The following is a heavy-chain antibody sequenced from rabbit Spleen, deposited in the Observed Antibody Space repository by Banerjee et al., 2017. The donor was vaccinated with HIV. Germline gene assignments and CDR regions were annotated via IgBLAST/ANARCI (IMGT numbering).Heavy chain of an antibody. J-gene: IGHJ6*01. CDR1: GFSFSDRDV. Sequence: QEQLEESGGGLVKPEGSLTLTCKASGFSFSDRDVMCWVRQAPGKGLEWIACIDTDSSGFTYFATWAKGRFTCSKTSSTTVTLQMTRLTAADTATYFCARDTSTSFSSYGMDLWGQGTLVTVS. V-gene: IGHV1S45*01. CDR3: ARDTSTSFSSYGMDL. CDR2: IDTDSSGFT. D-gene: IGHD1-1*01.